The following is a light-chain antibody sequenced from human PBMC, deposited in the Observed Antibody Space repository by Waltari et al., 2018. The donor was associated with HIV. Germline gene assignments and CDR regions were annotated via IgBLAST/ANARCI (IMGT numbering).Light chain of an antibody. CDR1: QSVLYTSNNKHY. CDR2: WAS. V-gene: IGKV4-1*01. Sequence: DIVMTQSPESLAVTLGESASINCKSSQSVLYTSNNKHYFAWYQQKVGHPPQLLIYWASTREFGVPDRFTGSGSGTNFTLTSTNVQAEDVAIYFCQQYYKTPLTFGGGTKIEI. CDR3: QQYYKTPLT. J-gene: IGKJ4*01.